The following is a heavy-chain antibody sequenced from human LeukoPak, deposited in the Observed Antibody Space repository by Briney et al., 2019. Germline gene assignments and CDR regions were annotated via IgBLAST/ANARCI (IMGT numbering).Heavy chain of an antibody. D-gene: IGHD3-22*01. CDR3: ARDWAAKYYYDSSGFSAPGGY. CDR2: ISAYNGST. Sequence: ASVKVSCKASGYTFTSYGISWVRQAPGQGLEWMGWISAYNGSTNYAQKLQGRVTMTTDTSTSTAYMELRSLRSDDTAVYYCARDWAAKYYYDSSGFSAPGGYWGQGTLVTVSS. CDR1: GYTFTSYG. J-gene: IGHJ4*02. V-gene: IGHV1-18*01.